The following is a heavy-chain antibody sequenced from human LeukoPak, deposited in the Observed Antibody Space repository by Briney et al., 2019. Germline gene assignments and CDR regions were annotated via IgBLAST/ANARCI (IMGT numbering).Heavy chain of an antibody. CDR1: GYTFTSYG. CDR3: ARHTGGIAAADTGNY. J-gene: IGHJ4*02. V-gene: IGHV1-18*01. Sequence: GASVKVSCKASGYTFTSYGISWVRQAPGQGLEWMGWISAYNGNTNYAQKLQGRVTMTTDTSTSTAYIELRSLRSDDTAVYYCARHTGGIAAADTGNYWGQGTLVTVSS. D-gene: IGHD6-13*01. CDR2: ISAYNGNT.